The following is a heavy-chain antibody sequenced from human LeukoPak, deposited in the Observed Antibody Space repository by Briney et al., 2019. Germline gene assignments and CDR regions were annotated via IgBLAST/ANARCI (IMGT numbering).Heavy chain of an antibody. J-gene: IGHJ4*02. CDR2: ISGSGGST. CDR1: GFTFSSYA. Sequence: PGGSLGLSCAASGFTFSSYAMSWVRQAPGKGLEWVSAISGSGGSTYYADSVKGRFTISRDNSKNTLYLQMNSLRAEDTAVYYCAKSPGYYDSSGYYFVHWGQGTLVTVSS. CDR3: AKSPGYYDSSGYYFVH. D-gene: IGHD3-22*01. V-gene: IGHV3-23*01.